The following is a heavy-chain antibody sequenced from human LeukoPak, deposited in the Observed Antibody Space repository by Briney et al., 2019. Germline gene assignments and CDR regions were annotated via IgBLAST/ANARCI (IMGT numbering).Heavy chain of an antibody. CDR1: GFTFSSYA. J-gene: IGHJ4*02. Sequence: GGSLRLSCAASGFTFSSYAMSWVRQAPGKGLEWAAVIWYDGSNKYYADSVKGRFTISRDNSKNTLYLQMNSLRAEDTAVYYCARVSPIAAAGLDYWGQGTLVTVSS. CDR2: IWYDGSNK. CDR3: ARVSPIAAAGLDY. V-gene: IGHV3-33*08. D-gene: IGHD6-13*01.